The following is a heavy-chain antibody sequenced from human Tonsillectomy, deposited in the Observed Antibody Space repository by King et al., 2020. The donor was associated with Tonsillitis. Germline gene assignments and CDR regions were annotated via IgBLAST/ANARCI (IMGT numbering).Heavy chain of an antibody. D-gene: IGHD4-17*01. CDR1: VFSLNKDRVC. V-gene: IGHV2-26*01. Sequence: TLKESGPVLVKPTESLTLTCTVSVFSLNKDRVCVTWIRQPPGKALEVLAHIFSSDEKSYSTSLKSRRTISKDTPKSQVVLTMTNIDPVDTATYYCARIYGDFTTVFDYWGQGTLVTVSS. CDR3: ARIYGDFTTVFDY. CDR2: IFSSDEK. J-gene: IGHJ4*02.